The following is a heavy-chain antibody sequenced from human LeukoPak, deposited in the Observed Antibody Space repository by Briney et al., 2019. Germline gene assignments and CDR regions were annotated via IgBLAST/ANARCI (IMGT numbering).Heavy chain of an antibody. CDR3: ARATRWLQFDY. CDR1: GYSISSGYY. D-gene: IGHD5-24*01. V-gene: IGHV4-38-2*02. CDR2: IYHSGST. Sequence: PSETLSLTCTVSGYSISSGYYWGWIRQPPGKGLEWIGSIYHSGSTYYNPSLKSRVTISVDTSKNQFSLKLRSVTAADTAVYYCARATRWLQFDYWGQGTLVTVSS. J-gene: IGHJ4*02.